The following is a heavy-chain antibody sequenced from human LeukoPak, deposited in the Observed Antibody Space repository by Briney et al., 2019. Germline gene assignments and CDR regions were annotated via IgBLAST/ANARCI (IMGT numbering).Heavy chain of an antibody. V-gene: IGHV1-18*01. CDR3: ARIVGATHDY. Sequence: KVSCKAXGYTFTSYGISWVRQAPGQGLEWMGWISAYNGNTNYAQKLQGRVTMTTDTSTSTAYMELRSLGSDDTAVYYCARIVGATHDYWGQGTLVTVSS. CDR2: ISAYNGNT. D-gene: IGHD1-26*01. J-gene: IGHJ4*02. CDR1: GYTFTSYG.